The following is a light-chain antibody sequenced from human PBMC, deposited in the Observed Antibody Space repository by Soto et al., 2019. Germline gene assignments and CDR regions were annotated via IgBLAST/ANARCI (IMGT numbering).Light chain of an antibody. CDR1: SSNIGSNT. V-gene: IGLV1-44*01. CDR2: STN. CDR3: AAWDGSLNVVL. J-gene: IGLJ2*01. Sequence: QSALTQPPSASGTPGQRVTISCSGSSSNIGSNTVNWYQQLPGSAPKLLMYSTNQRPSGVPDRFSGSKSGTSASLAISGLQSEDEPDYYCAAWDGSLNVVLFGGGTQLTVL.